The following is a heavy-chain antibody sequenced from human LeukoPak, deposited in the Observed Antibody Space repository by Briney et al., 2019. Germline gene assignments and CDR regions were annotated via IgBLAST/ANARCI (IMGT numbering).Heavy chain of an antibody. Sequence: GGSLRLSCAASGFTFSSYSMNWVRQAPGKGLEWVSSISSSSRYIYYADSVKGRFTISRHNAKNSLYLQMNSLRAEDTAVYYCARARWVGTTDNWFDPWGQGTLVTVSS. CDR2: ISSSSRYI. V-gene: IGHV3-21*01. CDR1: GFTFSSYS. J-gene: IGHJ5*02. D-gene: IGHD1-1*01. CDR3: ARARWVGTTDNWFDP.